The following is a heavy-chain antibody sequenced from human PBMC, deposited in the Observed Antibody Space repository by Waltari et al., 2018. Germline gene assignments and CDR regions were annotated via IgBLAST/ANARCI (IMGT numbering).Heavy chain of an antibody. D-gene: IGHD2-15*01. CDR2: IYTSGRT. CDR3: ARDRHALPVAATLGWFDP. J-gene: IGHJ5*02. CDR1: GGSISIYY. V-gene: IGHV4-4*07. Sequence: QVQLQESGPGLVKPSETLSLTCTVSGGSISIYYWSWIRQPAGKGLEWIGRIYTSGRTNDNPSLKSRVTMSVDTSKNQFSLKLSSVTAADTAVYYCARDRHALPVAATLGWFDPWGQGTLVTVSS.